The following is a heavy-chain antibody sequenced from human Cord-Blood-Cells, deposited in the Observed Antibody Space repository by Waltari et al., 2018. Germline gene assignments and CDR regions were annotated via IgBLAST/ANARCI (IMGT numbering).Heavy chain of an antibody. Sequence: QVQLQQWGAGLLKPSETLSLTCAVYGGSFSGYYWGWIRQPPGKGLEWIGEINHSGSTNYNPSLKSRVTISVDTSKNQFSLKLSSVTAADTAVYYCARGPGGSYDAFDIWGQGTMVTVSS. CDR1: GGSFSGYY. V-gene: IGHV4-34*01. CDR3: ARGPGGSYDAFDI. CDR2: INHSGST. D-gene: IGHD1-26*01. J-gene: IGHJ3*02.